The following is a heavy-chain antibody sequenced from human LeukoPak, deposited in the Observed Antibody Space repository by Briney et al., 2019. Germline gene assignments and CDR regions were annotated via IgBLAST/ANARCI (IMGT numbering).Heavy chain of an antibody. CDR3: ARQPYSSSSRWFDY. J-gene: IGHJ4*02. Sequence: PGGSLRLSCAASGFTFSSYSMNWVRQAPGKGLEWVSSISSSSSYIYYADSVKGRFTISRDNAKNSLYLQMNSLRAQDTAVYYCARQPYSSSSRWFDYWGQGTLVTVSS. CDR2: ISSSSSYI. CDR1: GFTFSSYS. V-gene: IGHV3-21*01. D-gene: IGHD6-13*01.